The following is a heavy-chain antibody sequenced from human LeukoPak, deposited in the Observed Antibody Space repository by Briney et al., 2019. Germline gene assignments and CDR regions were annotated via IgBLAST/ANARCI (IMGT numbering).Heavy chain of an antibody. Sequence: PGGSLRLSCAASGFTFSSYWMHWVRQAPGKGLLWVSRINTDGSSTSHADSVKGRFTISRDNAKNTLYLQMNSLRAEDTAVYYCARDRATVTTSDAFDIWGQGTMVTVSS. CDR1: GFTFSSYW. D-gene: IGHD4-17*01. V-gene: IGHV3-74*01. CDR2: INTDGSST. CDR3: ARDRATVTTSDAFDI. J-gene: IGHJ3*02.